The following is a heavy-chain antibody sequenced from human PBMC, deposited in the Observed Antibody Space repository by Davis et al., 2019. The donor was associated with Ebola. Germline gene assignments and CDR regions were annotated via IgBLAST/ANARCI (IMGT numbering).Heavy chain of an antibody. CDR1: GGSVSSGSYY. J-gene: IGHJ4*02. Sequence: PGGSLRLSCTVSGGSVSSGSYYWSWIRQPPGKGLEWIGYIYYSGSTNYNPSLKSRVTISVDTSKNQFSLKLSSVTAADTAVYYCASDCGGDCYRPTGFDYWGQGTLVTVSS. V-gene: IGHV4-61*01. D-gene: IGHD2-21*02. CDR3: ASDCGGDCYRPTGFDY. CDR2: IYYSGST.